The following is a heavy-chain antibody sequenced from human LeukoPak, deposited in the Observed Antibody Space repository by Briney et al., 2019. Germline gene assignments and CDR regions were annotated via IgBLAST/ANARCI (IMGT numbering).Heavy chain of an antibody. CDR2: ISNSGRTI. J-gene: IGHJ4*02. Sequence: GGSLRLSCVASGFIFDNYNMNWVRQAPGKVLEWISYISNSGRTIYYADSVKGRFTISRDNAKNSLYLKMHSLRAEDPAVYYCARDTDSSGYPFDYWGQGTLVTVSS. CDR3: ARDTDSSGYPFDY. D-gene: IGHD3-22*01. CDR1: GFIFDNYN. V-gene: IGHV3-48*04.